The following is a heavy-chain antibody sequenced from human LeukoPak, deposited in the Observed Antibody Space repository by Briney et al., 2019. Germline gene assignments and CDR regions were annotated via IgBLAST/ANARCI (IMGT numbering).Heavy chain of an antibody. D-gene: IGHD3-22*01. CDR2: IYYSGST. J-gene: IGHJ4*02. CDR1: GGSVSSGSYY. Sequence: SETLSLTCTVSGGSVSSGSYYWSWIRQPPGKGLEWIGYIYYSGSTNYNPSLKSRVTISVDTSKNQFSLKLSSVTAADTAVYYCARENYYDSSGTQFDYWGQGTLVTVSS. V-gene: IGHV4-61*01. CDR3: ARENYYDSSGTQFDY.